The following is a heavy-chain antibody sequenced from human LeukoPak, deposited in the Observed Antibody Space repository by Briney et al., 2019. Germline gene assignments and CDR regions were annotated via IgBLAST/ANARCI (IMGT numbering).Heavy chain of an antibody. CDR2: ISSSSSTI. CDR3: AKGWNGYDRFDY. CDR1: GFTFSSYA. D-gene: IGHD5-12*01. J-gene: IGHJ4*02. V-gene: IGHV3-48*04. Sequence: GGSLRLSCAASGFTFSSYAMSWVSQAPGKGPEWVSYISSSSSTIYYADSVKGRFTISRDNAKNSLYLQMNSLRAEDTAVYYCAKGWNGYDRFDYWGQGTLVTVSS.